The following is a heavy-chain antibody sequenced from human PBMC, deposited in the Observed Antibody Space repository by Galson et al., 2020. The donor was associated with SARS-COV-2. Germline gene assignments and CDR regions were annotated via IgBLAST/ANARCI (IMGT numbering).Heavy chain of an antibody. V-gene: IGHV3-64*02. CDR3: ARDYSPYRIGGFDAFDI. D-gene: IGHD2-15*01. Sequence: GGSLRLSCAASGFTFSSYAMYWVRQAPGKGLEYVSAISSNGGSTYYADSVKGRFTISRDNSKNTLYLQMGSLRAEDMAVYYCARDYSPYRIGGFDAFDIWGQGTMVTVSS. CDR2: ISSNGGST. J-gene: IGHJ3*02. CDR1: GFTFSSYA.